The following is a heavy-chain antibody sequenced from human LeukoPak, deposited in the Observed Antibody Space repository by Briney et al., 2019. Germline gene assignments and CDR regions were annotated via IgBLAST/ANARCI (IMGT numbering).Heavy chain of an antibody. J-gene: IGHJ4*02. V-gene: IGHV3-23*01. CDR3: AKRGVAIRVILVGFHKEAYYFDS. D-gene: IGHD3-22*01. CDR1: GITLSNYG. CDR2: ISGSGGGT. Sequence: GGSLRLSCAVSGITLSNYGMSWVRQAPGKGLEWVAGISGSGGGTNYADSVKGRFTISRDNPKNTPYLQMNGLRAEDTAVYFCAKRGVAIRVILVGFHKEAYYFDSWGQGALVTVSS.